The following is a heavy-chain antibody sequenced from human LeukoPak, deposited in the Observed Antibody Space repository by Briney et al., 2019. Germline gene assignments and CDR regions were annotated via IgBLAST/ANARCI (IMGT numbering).Heavy chain of an antibody. CDR2: IIGSGRTT. D-gene: IGHD2-21*01. Sequence: GGSLRLSCAASGFTFRSFTMSWVRQAPGKGLEWVSGIIGSGRTTFYADSVKGRFTISRDNSKNTLYLQMNSLRAEDTAIYYCAKKEGDTYFSWYMDVWGKGTTVTVSS. J-gene: IGHJ6*03. V-gene: IGHV3-23*01. CDR3: AKKEGDTYFSWYMDV. CDR1: GFTFRSFT.